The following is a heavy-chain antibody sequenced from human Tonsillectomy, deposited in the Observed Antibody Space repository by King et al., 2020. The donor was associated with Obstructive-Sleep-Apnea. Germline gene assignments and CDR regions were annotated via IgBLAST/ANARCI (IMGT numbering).Heavy chain of an antibody. V-gene: IGHV5-51*01. D-gene: IGHD3-10*01. CDR3: ARRPYFASGQDAFDI. Sequence: EQLVQSGAEVKRAGESLKISCRGSAYSFASFWIGWVRQMPGKGLDWMGIIYPGDSDTRYSPSFQGQVTISADKSINTAYLQWNSLRASDTAMYYCARRPYFASGQDAFDIWGQGTMVTVSS. CDR1: AYSFASFW. CDR2: IYPGDSDT. J-gene: IGHJ3*02.